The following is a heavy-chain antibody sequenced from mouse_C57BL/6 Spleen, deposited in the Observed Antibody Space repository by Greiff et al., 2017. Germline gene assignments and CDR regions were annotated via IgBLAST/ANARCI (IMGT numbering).Heavy chain of an antibody. Sequence: VQLKESGAELVRPGASVKLSCTASGFNIKDYYMHWVKQRPEQGLEWIGRIDPEDGDTEYAPKFQGKATMTADTSSNTAYLQLSSLTSEDTAVYYCTSYDYDGNYFDYWGQGTTLTVSS. V-gene: IGHV14-1*01. CDR2: IDPEDGDT. J-gene: IGHJ2*01. CDR3: TSYDYDGNYFDY. D-gene: IGHD2-4*01. CDR1: GFNIKDYY.